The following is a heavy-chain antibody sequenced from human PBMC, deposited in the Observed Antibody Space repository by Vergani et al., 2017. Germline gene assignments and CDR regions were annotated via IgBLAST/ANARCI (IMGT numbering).Heavy chain of an antibody. CDR3: ARLSYDTTPYLQGGYDC. CDR1: GFSFGDYA. D-gene: IGHD3-22*01. CDR2: VSTGTKSQ. Sequence: EVQLVESGGGLVPPGRSLRLSCAASGFSFGDYAMTWVRQAPGKGLEWVSFVSTGTKSQSYAESVKGRFTISRDSAKNSLYLQMDSLRAEDTAVYYCARLSYDTTPYLQGGYDCWGQGTLVSVSS. J-gene: IGHJ4*02. V-gene: IGHV3-48*01.